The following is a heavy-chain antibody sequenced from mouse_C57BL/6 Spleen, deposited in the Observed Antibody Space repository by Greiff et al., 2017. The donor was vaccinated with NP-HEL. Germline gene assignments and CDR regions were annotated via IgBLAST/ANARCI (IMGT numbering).Heavy chain of an antibody. D-gene: IGHD2-1*01. CDR1: GYTFTSYW. V-gene: IGHV1-52*01. J-gene: IGHJ2*01. CDR3: ASGYGNSFDY. CDR2: IDPSDSET. Sequence: QVQLKQPGAELVRPGSSVKLSCKASGYTFTSYWMHWVKQRPIQGLEWIGNIDPSDSETHYNQKFKDKATLTVDKSSSTAYMQLSSLTSEDSAVYYCASGYGNSFDYWGQGTTLTVSS.